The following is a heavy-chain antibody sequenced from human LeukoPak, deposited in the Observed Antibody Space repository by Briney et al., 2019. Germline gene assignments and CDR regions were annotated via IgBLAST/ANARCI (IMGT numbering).Heavy chain of an antibody. CDR1: GGTFSSYA. CDR2: IIPIFGTA. J-gene: IGHJ4*02. D-gene: IGHD6-19*01. Sequence: SVKVSCKASGGTFSSYAISWVRQAPGQGLEWMGGIIPIFGTANYAQKFQGRVTITADESTSTAYMELSSLRSEDTAVYYRARVGSSGWYAFDYWGQGTLVTVSS. CDR3: ARVGSSGWYAFDY. V-gene: IGHV1-69*13.